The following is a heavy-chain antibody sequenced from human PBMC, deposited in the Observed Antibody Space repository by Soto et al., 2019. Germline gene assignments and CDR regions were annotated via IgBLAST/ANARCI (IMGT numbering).Heavy chain of an antibody. D-gene: IGHD2-8*01. CDR1: GYTFTRYG. CDR3: AKNGQPPYYYYGLYV. J-gene: IGHJ6*02. CDR2: ISGYNGDT. Sequence: QGHLVQSGAEVKKPGASVKVSCKASGYTFTRYGISWVRQAPGQGLEWMGWISGYNGDTNYAQNLQDRVTMTIHTSTNTAYMELRSLTSVDTAVYYCAKNGQPPYYYYGLYVWGQGTTVTVSS. V-gene: IGHV1-18*01.